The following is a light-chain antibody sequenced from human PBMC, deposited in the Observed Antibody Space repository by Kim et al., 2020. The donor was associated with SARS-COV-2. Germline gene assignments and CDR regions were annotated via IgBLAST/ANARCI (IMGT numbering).Light chain of an antibody. Sequence: ETARLTCTGNGNDARNQGVVWLQQHQSQAPRVRSVRNNNRNSAIAERIAASRSGKAACLAITGLQPEDEAEYDGSAWDSSLSACGFGGGTQLTVL. CDR2: RNN. CDR1: GNDARNQG. J-gene: IGLJ3*02. V-gene: IGLV10-54*01. CDR3: SAWDSSLSACG.